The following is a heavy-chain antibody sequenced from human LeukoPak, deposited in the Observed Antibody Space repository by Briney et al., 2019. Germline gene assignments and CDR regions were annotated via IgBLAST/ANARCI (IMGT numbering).Heavy chain of an antibody. Sequence: PSETLSLTCAVYGGSFSGYYWGWIRQPPGKGLEWIGNIYYSGGSTYYNPSLKSRVTISVDTSKNQFSLKLSSVTAADTAVYYCARPYGSRSYYSGMDVWGQGTTVTVSS. V-gene: IGHV4-34*01. CDR1: GGSFSGYY. CDR3: ARPYGSRSYYSGMDV. J-gene: IGHJ6*02. CDR2: IYYSGGST. D-gene: IGHD3-10*01.